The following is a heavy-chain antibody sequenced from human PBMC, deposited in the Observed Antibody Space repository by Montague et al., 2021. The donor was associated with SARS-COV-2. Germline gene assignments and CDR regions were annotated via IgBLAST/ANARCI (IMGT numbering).Heavy chain of an antibody. CDR2: IYYSGST. V-gene: IGHV4-31*03. CDR3: ARASGKKTIFGVVISYCDY. Sequence: TLSLTCTVSGGSISSGGYYWSWIRQPPGKGLEWIGYIYYSGSTYYNPSLKSRVTISVDTSNNQFSLKLSSVTAADTAVYYCARASGKKTIFGVVISYCDYWGQGTLVTVSS. J-gene: IGHJ4*02. D-gene: IGHD3-3*01. CDR1: GGSISSGGYY.